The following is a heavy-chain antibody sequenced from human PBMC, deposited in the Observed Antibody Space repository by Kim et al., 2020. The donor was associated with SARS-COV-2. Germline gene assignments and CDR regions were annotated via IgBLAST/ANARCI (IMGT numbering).Heavy chain of an antibody. J-gene: IGHJ4*02. CDR2: ISWNSGSI. V-gene: IGHV3-9*01. Sequence: GGSLRLSCAASGFTFDDYAMHWVRQAPGKGLEWVSGISWNSGSIGYADSVKGRSTISRDNAKNSLYLQMNSLRAEDTALYYCAKTMEFMVRGVDFDYWGQGTLVTVSS. D-gene: IGHD3-10*01. CDR1: GFTFDDYA. CDR3: AKTMEFMVRGVDFDY.